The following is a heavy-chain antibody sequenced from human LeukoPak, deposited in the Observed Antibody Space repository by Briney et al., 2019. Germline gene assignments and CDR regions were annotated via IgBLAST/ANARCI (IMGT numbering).Heavy chain of an antibody. CDR3: VRIRGLGLFDY. CDR2: TYYRSQWFD. Sequence: SQTLSLTCAISGDGVSNNRASWGSVRQSPSRGLEWLGRTYYRSQWFDDYAPSLRSRITINPDTSKNQFSLQLTSVTPVETAVYYCVRIRGLGLFDYWGQGTLVTVSS. J-gene: IGHJ4*02. CDR1: GDGVSNNRAS. D-gene: IGHD1-26*01. V-gene: IGHV6-1*01.